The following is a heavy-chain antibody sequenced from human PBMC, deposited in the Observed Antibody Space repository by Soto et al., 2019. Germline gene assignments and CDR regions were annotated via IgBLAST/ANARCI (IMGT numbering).Heavy chain of an antibody. V-gene: IGHV3-33*01. CDR3: ARAGYCSSTSCPSLYYYYYMDV. D-gene: IGHD2-2*01. Sequence: QVQLVESGGGVVQPGRSLRLSCAASGFTFSSYGMHWVRQAPGKGLEWVAVIWYDGSNKYYADSVKGRFTISRDNSKNTLYLQMNSLRAEDTAVYYCARAGYCSSTSCPSLYYYYYMDVWGKGTTVTVSS. J-gene: IGHJ6*03. CDR2: IWYDGSNK. CDR1: GFTFSSYG.